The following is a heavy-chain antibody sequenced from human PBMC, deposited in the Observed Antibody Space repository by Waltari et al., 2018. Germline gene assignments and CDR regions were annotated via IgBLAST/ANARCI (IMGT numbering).Heavy chain of an antibody. CDR1: GGSISSHY. D-gene: IGHD3-3*01. CDR3: SRGVDDFWSGYYSWFDP. J-gene: IGHJ5*02. CDR2: IYYSGTD. Sequence: QVQLQESGPGLVKPSETLSLTCTVSGGSISSHYWSWIRQPPGKGLEWIGYIYYSGTDTYNPALVARHTLSVDTSNIRFSPKLSPVTASDTAVYYWSRGVDDFWSGYYSWFDPWGQGTLVPVSS. V-gene: IGHV4-59*11.